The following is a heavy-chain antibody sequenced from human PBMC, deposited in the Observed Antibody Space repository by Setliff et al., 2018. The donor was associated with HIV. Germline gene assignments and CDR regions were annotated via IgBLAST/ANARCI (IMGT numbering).Heavy chain of an antibody. V-gene: IGHV4-30-4*01. CDR1: YATLSTADYY. CDR3: ARQSTTSRDFDS. CDR2: VSYTGTT. D-gene: IGHD2-2*01. Sequence: ASETLSLTCTASYATLSTADYYWTWIRQPPGKGLERIGFVSYTGTTRYSPSLRSRISISIDASKNKFSLQLSSVTAADTAVYYCARQSTTSRDFDSWGQGTLVTVSS. J-gene: IGHJ5*01.